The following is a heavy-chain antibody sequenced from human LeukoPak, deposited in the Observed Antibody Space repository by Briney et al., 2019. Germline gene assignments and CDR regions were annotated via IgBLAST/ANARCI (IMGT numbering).Heavy chain of an antibody. D-gene: IGHD4-17*01. Sequence: GGSLRLSCAASGFTFSSYAMSWVRQAPGKGLEWISAISGSGGSTYYADSVKGRFTISRDNSKNTLYLQMNSLRAEDTAVYYCAKDFYGDPNYFDYWGQGTLVTVSS. V-gene: IGHV3-23*01. J-gene: IGHJ4*02. CDR3: AKDFYGDPNYFDY. CDR2: ISGSGGST. CDR1: GFTFSSYA.